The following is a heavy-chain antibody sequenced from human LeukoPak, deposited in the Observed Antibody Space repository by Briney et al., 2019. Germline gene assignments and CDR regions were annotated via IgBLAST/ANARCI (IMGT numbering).Heavy chain of an antibody. CDR2: ISSSSSYI. V-gene: IGHV3-21*01. Sequence: GGSLRLSCAASGFTFSSYEMNWVRQAPGKGLEWVSSISSSSSYIYYADSVKGRFTISRDNAKNSLYLQMNSLRAEDTAVYYCARDFDVSGSYYLSFDYWGQGTLVTVSS. J-gene: IGHJ4*02. D-gene: IGHD1-26*01. CDR3: ARDFDVSGSYYLSFDY. CDR1: GFTFSSYE.